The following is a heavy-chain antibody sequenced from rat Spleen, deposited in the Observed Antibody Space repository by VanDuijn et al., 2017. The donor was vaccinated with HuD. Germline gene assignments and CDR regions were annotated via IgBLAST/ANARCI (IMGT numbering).Heavy chain of an antibody. D-gene: IGHD4-6*01. CDR1: GFTFSNYY. CDR2: ISTGGGNT. V-gene: IGHV5-25*01. Sequence: EVQLVESGGGLVQPGRSMKLSCAALGFTFSNYYMAWVRQAPTQGLEWVASISTGGGNTYYRDSVKGRFTISRDNAKSTLYLQMESLRSEDTATYYCASLGKPFDYWGQGVMVTVSS. CDR3: ASLGKPFDY. J-gene: IGHJ2*01.